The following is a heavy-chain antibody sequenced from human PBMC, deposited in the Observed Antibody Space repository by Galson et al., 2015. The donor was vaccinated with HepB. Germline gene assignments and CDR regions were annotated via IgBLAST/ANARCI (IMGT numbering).Heavy chain of an antibody. J-gene: IGHJ6*02. CDR2: IIPLLGTA. CDR1: GGTFSSYA. CDR3: AREFATVSHHYYYGMDV. V-gene: IGHV1-69*13. Sequence: SVKVSCKASGGTFSSYAITWVRQAPGQGLEWMGGIIPLLGTANYAQRFQARVTITADESTSTVYMELSSLRSEDTAVYYCAREFATVSHHYYYGMDVWGQGTTVTVSS. D-gene: IGHD4-17*01.